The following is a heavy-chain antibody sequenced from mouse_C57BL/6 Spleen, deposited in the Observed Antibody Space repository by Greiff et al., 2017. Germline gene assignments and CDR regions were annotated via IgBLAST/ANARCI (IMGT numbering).Heavy chain of an antibody. Sequence: QVQLKQPGAELVMPGASVKLSCKASGYTFTSYWMHWVKQRPGQGLEWIGEIDPSDSYTNYNQKFKGKSTLTVDKSSSTAYMQLSSLTSEDSAVYYCARSGNDYFAYWGQGTTLTVSS. D-gene: IGHD3-1*01. V-gene: IGHV1-69*01. CDR3: ARSGNDYFAY. J-gene: IGHJ2*01. CDR1: GYTFTSYW. CDR2: IDPSDSYT.